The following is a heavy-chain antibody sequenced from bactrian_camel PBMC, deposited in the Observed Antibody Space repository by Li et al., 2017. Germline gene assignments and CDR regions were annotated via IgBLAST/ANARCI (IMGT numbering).Heavy chain of an antibody. CDR3: AASFTACVARAHYVERYNY. CDR1: RYTFSAYC. J-gene: IGHJ4*01. CDR2: IDSDGST. D-gene: IGHD3*01. V-gene: IGHV3S9*01. Sequence: SGGGSVQAGGSLTLSCDASRYTFSAYCMGWSRQDPGKEREGVAAIDSDGSTHYGDSVKGRFTVSVDNARKTLYLQMNDLKPEDTAVYYCAASFTACVARAHYVERYNYWGQGTQVTVS.